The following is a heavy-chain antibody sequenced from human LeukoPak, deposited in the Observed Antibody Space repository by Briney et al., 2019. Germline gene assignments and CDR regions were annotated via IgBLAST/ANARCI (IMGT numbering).Heavy chain of an antibody. CDR1: GFTFSSYG. D-gene: IGHD3-22*01. CDR3: ARGRFNYDSSGYSSFYH. J-gene: IGHJ4*02. V-gene: IGHV3-7*01. Sequence: GGSLRLSCAASGFTFSSYGMHWVRQAPGKGLEWVANIKEDGSEKYYVDSVKGRFTISRDNAKNSLYLQMNSLRAEDTAVYYCARGRFNYDSSGYSSFYHWGQGTLVTVSS. CDR2: IKEDGSEK.